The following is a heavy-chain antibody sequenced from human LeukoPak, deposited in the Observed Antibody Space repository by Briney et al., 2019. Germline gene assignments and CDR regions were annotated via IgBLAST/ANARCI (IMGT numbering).Heavy chain of an antibody. CDR2: ISGSGGST. CDR1: GFTFSSYA. V-gene: IGHV3-23*01. CDR3: AKSQGVVGASLYYFDY. J-gene: IGHJ4*02. D-gene: IGHD1-26*01. Sequence: QAGGSLRLSCAASGFTFSSYAMSWVRQAPGKGLEWVSAISGSGGSTYYADSVKGRFTISRDNSKNTLYLQMNSLRAKDTAVYYCAKSQGVVGASLYYFDYWGQGTLVTVSS.